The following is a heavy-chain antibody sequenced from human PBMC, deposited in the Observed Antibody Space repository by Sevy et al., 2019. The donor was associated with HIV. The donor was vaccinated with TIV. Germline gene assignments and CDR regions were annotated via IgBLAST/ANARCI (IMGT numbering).Heavy chain of an antibody. J-gene: IGHJ4*02. CDR2: IYYNGHI. CDR1: GGSITSLY. Sequence: SETLSLTCTVSGGSITSLYRNWIRQPPGKGLEWIANIYYNGHINYNPSLKSRVTLSLDTSKNQFSLRLSSVTAADTAMYYCAGENAWGRGYSWGQGILVTVSS. D-gene: IGHD1-26*01. CDR3: AGENAWGRGYS. V-gene: IGHV4-59*08.